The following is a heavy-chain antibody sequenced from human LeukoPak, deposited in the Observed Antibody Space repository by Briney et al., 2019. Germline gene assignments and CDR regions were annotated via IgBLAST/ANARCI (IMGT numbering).Heavy chain of an antibody. J-gene: IGHJ4*02. V-gene: IGHV1-24*01. CDR2: FDPEDGET. D-gene: IGHD3-22*01. CDR1: GYTLTELS. Sequence: ASVKVSCKVSGYTLTELSMHWVRQAPGKGLERMGGFDPEDGETIYAQKFQGRVTMTEDTSTDTAYMELSSLRSEDTAVYYCATGLLYDSSGYLYYFDYWGQGTLVTVSS. CDR3: ATGLLYDSSGYLYYFDY.